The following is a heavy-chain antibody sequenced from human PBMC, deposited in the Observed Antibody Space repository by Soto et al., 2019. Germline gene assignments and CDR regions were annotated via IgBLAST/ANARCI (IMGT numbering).Heavy chain of an antibody. Sequence: PSQTLSLTCDISGDSVSSSSAALNLIMQSPSRGLEWLGRTYYRSKWIHEYTVSMESRITINPDTSKNQFSLHIYSVTPEDTAVYYCAGVVWFRGMDVWGQGTPVTVSS. CDR3: AGVVWFRGMDV. CDR1: GDSVSSSSAA. D-gene: IGHD3-16*01. J-gene: IGHJ6*02. CDR2: TYYRSKWIH. V-gene: IGHV6-1*01.